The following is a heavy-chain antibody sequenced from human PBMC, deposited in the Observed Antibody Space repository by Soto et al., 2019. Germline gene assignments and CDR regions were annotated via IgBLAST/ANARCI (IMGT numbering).Heavy chain of an antibody. V-gene: IGHV4-34*01. Sequence: PSETLSLTCAVYGGSFSGYYWSWIRQPPGKGLEWIGEINHSGSTNYNPSLKSRVTISVDTSKNQFSLKLSSVTAADTAVYYCARDVNYGSGGYYNGSDYWGQGTLVTVSS. D-gene: IGHD3-10*01. CDR3: ARDVNYGSGGYYNGSDY. CDR1: GGSFSGYY. CDR2: INHSGST. J-gene: IGHJ4*02.